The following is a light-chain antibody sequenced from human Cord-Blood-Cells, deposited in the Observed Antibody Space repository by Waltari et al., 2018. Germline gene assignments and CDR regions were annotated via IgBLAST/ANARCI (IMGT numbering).Light chain of an antibody. CDR1: ASVLYSSNNKNY. Sequence: DIVMTQSPDSLAVSLGERATINCKSSASVLYSSNNKNYLAWYQQKPGQPPKLLIYWASTRESGVPDRFSGSGSGTDFTLTISSLQAEDVAVYYCQQYYSTPVTFGGGTKVEIK. V-gene: IGKV4-1*01. CDR2: WAS. J-gene: IGKJ4*01. CDR3: QQYYSTPVT.